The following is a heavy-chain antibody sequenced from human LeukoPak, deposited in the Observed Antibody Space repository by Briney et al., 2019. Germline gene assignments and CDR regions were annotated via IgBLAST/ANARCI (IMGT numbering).Heavy chain of an antibody. J-gene: IGHJ3*01. D-gene: IGHD3-22*01. V-gene: IGHV1-24*01. Sequence: ASVKVSCKVSGHTVRELSIRWVRQALGKGFEWMGGFDPEDRKPIFAQRFQGRVTMIADTSTETVHMELSTLRSDDTAVYYCATPANYHYGSSGYYTAFDFWGQGTMVIVSS. CDR1: GHTVRELS. CDR3: ATPANYHYGSSGYYTAFDF. CDR2: FDPEDRKP.